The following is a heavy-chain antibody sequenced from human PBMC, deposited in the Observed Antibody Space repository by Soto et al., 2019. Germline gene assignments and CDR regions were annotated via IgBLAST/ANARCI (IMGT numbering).Heavy chain of an antibody. J-gene: IGHJ6*02. Sequence: EVQLVESAGGLVKPGGSLRLSCVASGFSFNEAWMNWVRQAPGQGLEWDGRIKTSAGGGATNYAAPVQGRFTISRDDSKNTLYLHMNSLRTEDTAIYYCTTGSVEGIWGQGTTVIFSS. V-gene: IGHV3-15*07. CDR2: IKTSAGGGAT. D-gene: IGHD2-15*01. CDR3: TTGSVEGI. CDR1: GFSFNEAW.